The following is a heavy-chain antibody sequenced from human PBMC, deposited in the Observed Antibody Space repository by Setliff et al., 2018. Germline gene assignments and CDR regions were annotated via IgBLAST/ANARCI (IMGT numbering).Heavy chain of an antibody. Sequence: GASVKVSCKASGYTFTSYALNWVRQAPGQGLEWMGRIIPIFGTANYAQKFQGRVTITADKSTSTAYMELSSLRSEDTAVYYCARGRYSGYDLLYCGGDCYSLPDYWGQGTLVTVSS. CDR1: GYTFTSYA. D-gene: IGHD2-21*01. CDR3: ARGRYSGYDLLYCGGDCYSLPDY. J-gene: IGHJ4*02. V-gene: IGHV1-69*06. CDR2: IIPIFGTA.